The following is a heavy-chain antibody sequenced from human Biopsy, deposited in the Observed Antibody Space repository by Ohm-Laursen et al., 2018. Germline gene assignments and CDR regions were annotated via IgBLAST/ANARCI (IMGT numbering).Heavy chain of an antibody. D-gene: IGHD6-19*01. Sequence: GTLSLTYTVSGGSISSHYWSWIRQPPGKGLEWIGYIYNRGSTKYNSSLKSRVTISVDTSKNQFSLTVRSVTAADTAMYYCARGQDSSYLAYGMDVWGQGTTVTVSS. J-gene: IGHJ6*02. CDR2: IYNRGST. CDR1: GGSISSHY. V-gene: IGHV4-59*11. CDR3: ARGQDSSYLAYGMDV.